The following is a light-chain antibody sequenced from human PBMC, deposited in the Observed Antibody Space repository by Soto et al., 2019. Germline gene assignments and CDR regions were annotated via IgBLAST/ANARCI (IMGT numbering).Light chain of an antibody. CDR3: QQYRNWPRT. V-gene: IGKV3-15*01. Sequence: EIVLPQSPPILSVSRGHRLIFSCRASQSVDINLAWYQQKPGQAPRLLIYGASTKATDMPGRFSGRGSGTEFTLTISSLQSEDFAVYYCQQYRNWPRTFGQGTKVDI. J-gene: IGKJ1*01. CDR1: QSVDIN. CDR2: GAS.